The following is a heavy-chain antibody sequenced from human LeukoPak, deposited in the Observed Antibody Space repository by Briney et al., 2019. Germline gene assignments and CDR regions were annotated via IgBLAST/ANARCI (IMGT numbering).Heavy chain of an antibody. CDR2: MNPNSGNT. CDR1: GYTLTSYE. CDR3: ARARERSIAARGTYWFDP. D-gene: IGHD6-6*01. V-gene: IGHV1-8*02. J-gene: IGHJ5*02. Sequence: GASVKVSYKASGYTLTSYEINWVRQATGQGLEWVGWMNPNSGNTGYAQKFQGRVTMTRNTSISTAYMELSSLRSEDTAVYYCARARERSIAARGTYWFDPWGQGTLVTVSS.